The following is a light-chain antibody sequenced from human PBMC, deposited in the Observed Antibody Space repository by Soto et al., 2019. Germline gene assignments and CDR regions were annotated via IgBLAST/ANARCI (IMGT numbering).Light chain of an antibody. Sequence: DIQMTQSPSSLSASVGDRVTITCRASQSISTYLHWYQQKPGTAPKLLIYATSNLQSGVPSRFSGSGSGTDFTLTINSLQPEDFATYYCQQAYSTPWTFGQGTTGDIK. CDR2: ATS. CDR1: QSISTY. CDR3: QQAYSTPWT. V-gene: IGKV1-39*01. J-gene: IGKJ1*01.